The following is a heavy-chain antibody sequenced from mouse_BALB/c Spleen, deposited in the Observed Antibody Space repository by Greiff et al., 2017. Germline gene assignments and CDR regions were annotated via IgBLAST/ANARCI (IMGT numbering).Heavy chain of an antibody. CDR3: VRDRDYYGSSYGYFDV. J-gene: IGHJ1*01. CDR1: GFSLTSYD. V-gene: IGHV2-9-2*01. D-gene: IGHD1-1*01. CDR2: IWTGGGT. Sequence: VHLVESGPGLVAPSQSLSITCTVSGFSLTSYDISWIRQPPGKGLEWLGVIWTGGGTNYNSAFMSRLSISKDNSKSQVFLKMNSLQTDDTAIYYCVRDRDYYGSSYGYFDVWGAGTTVTVSS.